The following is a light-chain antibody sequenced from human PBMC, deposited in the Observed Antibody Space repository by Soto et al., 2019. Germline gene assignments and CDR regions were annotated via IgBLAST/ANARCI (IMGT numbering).Light chain of an antibody. Sequence: EIVMTQSPATLSVSPGERVTLSCRASQSISIHVAWYQQRPGQAPRLLFYGASTRATGIPARFSGSGSGTEFTLTISRLQSEDFAVYYCQQYNGWPTFGPGTKVDIK. J-gene: IGKJ3*01. CDR1: QSISIH. CDR2: GAS. CDR3: QQYNGWPT. V-gene: IGKV3-15*01.